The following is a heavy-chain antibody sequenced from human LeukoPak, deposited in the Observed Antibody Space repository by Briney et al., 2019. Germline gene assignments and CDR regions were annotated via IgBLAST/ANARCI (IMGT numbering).Heavy chain of an antibody. Sequence: KSSETLSLTCTVSGGSISSYYWSWIRQPPGKGLEWIGYIYYSGSTNYNPSLKSRVTISVDTSKNQFSLKLSSVTAADTAVYYCAKGGKWLDFDYWGQGTLVTVSS. D-gene: IGHD5-12*01. V-gene: IGHV4-59*01. CDR2: IYYSGST. CDR3: AKGGKWLDFDY. CDR1: GGSISSYY. J-gene: IGHJ4*02.